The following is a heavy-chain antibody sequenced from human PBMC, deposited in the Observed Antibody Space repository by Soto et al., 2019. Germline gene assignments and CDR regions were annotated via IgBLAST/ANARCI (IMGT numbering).Heavy chain of an antibody. Sequence: QVQLVQSGAEVKKPGSSVKVSCKASGGTFSSYAISWVRQAPGQGLEWMGGSIPIFGTANYAQKFQGRVTITADESTSTAYMELSSLRSEDTAVYYCAGVQYCSGGSCYLSLYYFDFWGQGTLVTVSS. CDR1: GGTFSSYA. J-gene: IGHJ4*02. CDR2: SIPIFGTA. CDR3: AGVQYCSGGSCYLSLYYFDF. D-gene: IGHD2-15*01. V-gene: IGHV1-69*01.